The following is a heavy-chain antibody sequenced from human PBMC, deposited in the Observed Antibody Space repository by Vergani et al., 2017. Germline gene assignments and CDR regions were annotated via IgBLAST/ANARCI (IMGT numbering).Heavy chain of an antibody. CDR2: INHSGST. V-gene: IGHV4-34*01. CDR1: GGSFSGYY. Sequence: QVQLQQWGAGLLKPSETLSLTCAVYGGSFSGYYWSWIRQPPGKGLEWVGEINHSGSTNYNPSLKSRVTISVHTSKNQFSLKLSAVTAAATAVYYCARVGVVVVNWFDPWGQGTLVTVSS. CDR3: ARVGVVVVNWFDP. D-gene: IGHD2-15*01. J-gene: IGHJ5*02.